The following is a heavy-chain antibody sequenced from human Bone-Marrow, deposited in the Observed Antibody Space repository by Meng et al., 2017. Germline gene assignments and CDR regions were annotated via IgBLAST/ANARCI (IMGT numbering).Heavy chain of an antibody. J-gene: IGHJ4*02. V-gene: IGHV3-21*01. CDR1: GFTFSSYS. CDR3: ARDLKSGDYYFDY. CDR2: ISSSSSYI. D-gene: IGHD2-21*01. Sequence: GGSLRLSCAASGFTFSSYSMNWVRQAPGKGLEWVSSISSSSSYIYYADSVKGRFTISRDNAKNSLYLQMNSLRAGDTAVYYCARDLKSGDYYFDYWGQGTLVTVSS.